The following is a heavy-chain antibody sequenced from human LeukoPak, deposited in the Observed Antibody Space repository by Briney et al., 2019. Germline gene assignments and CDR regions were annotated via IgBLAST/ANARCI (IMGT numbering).Heavy chain of an antibody. CDR3: TGERMVILGY. D-gene: IGHD3-22*01. CDR2: IRYDGSNK. Sequence: PGGSLRLSCAASGFTFSSYGMHWVRQAPGKGLEWVAFIRYDGSNKYYADPVKGRFTISRDNSKNTLYLQMNSLRAEDTAVYYCTGERMVILGYWGQGTLVTVSS. J-gene: IGHJ4*02. CDR1: GFTFSSYG. V-gene: IGHV3-30*02.